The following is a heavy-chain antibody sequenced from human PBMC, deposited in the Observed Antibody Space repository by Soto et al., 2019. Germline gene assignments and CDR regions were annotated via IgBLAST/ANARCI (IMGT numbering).Heavy chain of an antibody. J-gene: IGHJ5*02. V-gene: IGHV3-74*01. Sequence: PGGSLRLSCGASGFAFSSSYMHWVRQAPVKGLVWVSRINGDGSSTNYADSVKGRFTISRDNAKNTLYLQMNSLRAEDTAVYYCARDQITGDWFDACGQRTLVTVSS. CDR3: ARDQITGDWFDA. D-gene: IGHD3-16*01. CDR1: GFAFSSSY. CDR2: INGDGSST.